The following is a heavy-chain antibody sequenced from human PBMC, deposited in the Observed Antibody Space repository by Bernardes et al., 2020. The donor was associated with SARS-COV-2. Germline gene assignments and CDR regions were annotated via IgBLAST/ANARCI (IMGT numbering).Heavy chain of an antibody. CDR2: ISAYNGYT. CDR1: GYTFTAYV. CDR3: ARALISDCSGGSCYPDYGDYFDY. D-gene: IGHD2-15*01. Sequence: ASVKVSCKTSGYTFTAYVIIWVRRAPGQGLESMGWISAYNGYTNYAQKFQGRVTMTTDTSTSTAYMELKSLRSDDTAAYYCARALISDCSGGSCYPDYGDYFDYWGQGTLLTVSS. V-gene: IGHV1-18*01. J-gene: IGHJ4*02.